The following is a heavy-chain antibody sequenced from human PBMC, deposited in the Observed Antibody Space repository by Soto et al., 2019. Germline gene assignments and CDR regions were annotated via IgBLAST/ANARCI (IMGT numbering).Heavy chain of an antibody. J-gene: IGHJ4*02. Sequence: QITLKESGPTLVKPTQTLTLTCTFSGFSLSTSGEGVAWIRQPPGKALEWLALIYWDDDKRYSPSMKSRLTITKDSSKNQVVLTMTNMDPVDKDTYYCAHRIRDYYDTNSHDYEKTYDYFDYWGQGALVTVSS. CDR1: GFSLSTSGEG. CDR2: IYWDDDK. CDR3: AHRIRDYYDTNSHDYEKTYDYFDY. V-gene: IGHV2-5*02. D-gene: IGHD3-22*01.